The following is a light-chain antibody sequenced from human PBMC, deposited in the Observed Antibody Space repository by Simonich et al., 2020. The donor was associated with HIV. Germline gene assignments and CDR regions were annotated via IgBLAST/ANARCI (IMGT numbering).Light chain of an antibody. V-gene: IGKV3-15*01. CDR1: QSVSSN. CDR3: QQYGSSFT. J-gene: IGKJ3*01. Sequence: EIVMTQSPATLSVSPGERATLSCRASQSVSSNLAWYQQKPGQAPRLLIYGASTRATGIPARFSGSGSGTDFPLTISRLEPEDFAVYYCQQYGSSFTFGPGTKVDIK. CDR2: GAS.